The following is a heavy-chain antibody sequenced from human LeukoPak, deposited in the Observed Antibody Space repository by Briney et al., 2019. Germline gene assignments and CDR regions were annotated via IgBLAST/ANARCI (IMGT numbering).Heavy chain of an antibody. D-gene: IGHD4-23*01. CDR3: ARETVGIDY. Sequence: GGSLRLSCAASGFTFSTYAMHWVRQAPGKGLEWVAVISYDGSSKYYADSVKGRFTISRDNSKNTLYLQMNSLRAEDTAVYYCARETVGIDYWGQGTLVTVSS. J-gene: IGHJ4*02. V-gene: IGHV3-30*04. CDR1: GFTFSTYA. CDR2: ISYDGSSK.